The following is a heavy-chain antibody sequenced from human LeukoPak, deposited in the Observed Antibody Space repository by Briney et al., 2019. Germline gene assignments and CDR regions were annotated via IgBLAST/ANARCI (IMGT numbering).Heavy chain of an antibody. CDR3: ATDLHRDGVNWPYFDH. Sequence: PGGSLRLSCAASGFTFSSYGMHWVRQAPGKGLEGVAFIRYDGSNKYYADSVKGRFTISRDNAKNSLYLQMNSLRAEDTAVYYCATDLHRDGVNWPYFDHWGQGTLVTVSS. D-gene: IGHD5-24*01. CDR1: GFTFSSYG. CDR2: IRYDGSNK. J-gene: IGHJ4*02. V-gene: IGHV3-30*02.